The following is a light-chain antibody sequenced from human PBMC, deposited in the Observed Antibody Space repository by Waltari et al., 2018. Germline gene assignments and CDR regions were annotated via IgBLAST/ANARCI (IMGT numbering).Light chain of an antibody. V-gene: IGKV3D-15*01. Sequence: EIVMTQSPATLSLSPGERATLSCRASQSVSSRLDWYQQKPGQAPRLLIYGASSRATGIPDRFSGSGSGTECTLTITSLEPEDVAVYYCQQNSNWPLTFGGGTKVEIK. CDR3: QQNSNWPLT. CDR2: GAS. J-gene: IGKJ4*01. CDR1: QSVSSR.